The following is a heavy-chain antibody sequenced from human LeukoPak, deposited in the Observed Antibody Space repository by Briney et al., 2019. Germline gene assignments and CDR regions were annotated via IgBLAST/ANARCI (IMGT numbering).Heavy chain of an antibody. V-gene: IGHV3-23*01. D-gene: IGHD6-19*01. CDR3: AKGRAGGWSGGDS. CDR2: ISVSGGST. Sequence: PGGSLRLSCAASGFTFSSNAMNWVRQAPGKGLEWVSGISVSGGSTYYADSVRGRFTISRDNSKNTVYLQLSSLRAEDTAVYYCAKGRAGGWSGGDSWGQGALVTVSS. CDR1: GFTFSSNA. J-gene: IGHJ4*02.